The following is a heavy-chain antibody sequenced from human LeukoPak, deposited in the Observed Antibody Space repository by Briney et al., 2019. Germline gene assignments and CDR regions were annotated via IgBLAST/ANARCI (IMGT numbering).Heavy chain of an antibody. CDR3: ARRGPYYDFWSGYYTNNWFDP. J-gene: IGHJ5*02. Sequence: SETLSLTCTVSGVSISNYYWSWIRQPPGKGLEWIGYYYYSGNTNYNPSLKSRVTISADTSKNQFSLKLSSVTAADTAVYYCARRGPYYDFWSGYYTNNWFDPWGQGTPVTVSS. V-gene: IGHV4-59*12. CDR1: GVSISNYY. CDR2: YYYSGNT. D-gene: IGHD3-3*01.